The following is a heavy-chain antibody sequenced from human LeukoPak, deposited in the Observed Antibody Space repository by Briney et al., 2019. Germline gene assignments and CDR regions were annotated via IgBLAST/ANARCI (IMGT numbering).Heavy chain of an antibody. V-gene: IGHV3-21*01. CDR3: AGDTGVRYFDWLPLDY. D-gene: IGHD3-9*01. CDR1: GFTFSSYS. Sequence: GGSLRLSCAASGFTFSSYSMNWVRQAPGKGLEWVSSISSSSSYIYYADSVKGGFTISKDNAKNSLYLQMNSLRAEDTAVYYCAGDTGVRYFDWLPLDYWGQGTLVTVSS. CDR2: ISSSSSYI. J-gene: IGHJ4*02.